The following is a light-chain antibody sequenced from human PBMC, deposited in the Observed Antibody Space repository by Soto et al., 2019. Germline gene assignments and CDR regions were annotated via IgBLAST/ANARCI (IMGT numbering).Light chain of an antibody. Sequence: DIVMTQSPLSLPVTPGEPASISCRSSQSLLHSNGYNYLDWYLQKPGQSPQLLIYLGSNRASGVPDRFSGSGSGTDFTLKISRVEAEDVGVYYCMQALQTHPDFGGGTKVEIK. CDR2: LGS. V-gene: IGKV2-28*01. J-gene: IGKJ4*01. CDR3: MQALQTHPD. CDR1: QSLLHSNGYNY.